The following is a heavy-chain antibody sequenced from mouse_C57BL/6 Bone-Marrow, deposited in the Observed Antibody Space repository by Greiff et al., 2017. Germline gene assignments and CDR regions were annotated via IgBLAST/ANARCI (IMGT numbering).Heavy chain of an antibody. CDR3: ARFGLRRWTWFAY. CDR1: GYTFTDYY. D-gene: IGHD2-4*01. J-gene: IGHJ3*01. CDR2: INPYNGGT. V-gene: IGHV1-19*01. Sequence: VQLQQSGPVLVKPGASVKMSCKASGYTFTDYYMNWVKQSHGKSLEWIGVINPYNGGTSYNQKFKGKATLTVDKSSSTAYIELNSLTSEDSAVYYCARFGLRRWTWFAYWGQGTLVTVSA.